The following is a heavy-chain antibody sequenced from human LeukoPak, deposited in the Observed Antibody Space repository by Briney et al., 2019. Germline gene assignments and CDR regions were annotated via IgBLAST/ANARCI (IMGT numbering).Heavy chain of an antibody. CDR2: VNRDGSET. V-gene: IGHV3-7*03. J-gene: IGHJ6*02. Sequence: GGSLRLSCAASGFTFSTYAMTWVRQVPGRGPEWVANVNRDGSETYYLDSVKGRFTISKDNAKNSLYLQMNSLRAEDTALYHCARNNGMDVWGQGTTVIVSS. CDR3: ARNNGMDV. CDR1: GFTFSTYA.